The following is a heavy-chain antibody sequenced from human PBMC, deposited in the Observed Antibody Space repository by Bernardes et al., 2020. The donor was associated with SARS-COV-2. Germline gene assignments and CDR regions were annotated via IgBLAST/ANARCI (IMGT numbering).Heavy chain of an antibody. D-gene: IGHD3-3*01. CDR2: ISSSGSTI. CDR3: ARDNPYDFWSGDNWFDP. Sequence: SLRLSCAASGFTFSDYYMSWIRQAPGKGLEWVSYISSSGSTIYYADSVKGRFTISRDNAKNSLYLQMNSLRAEDTAVYYCARDNPYDFWSGDNWFDPWGQGTLVTVSS. CDR1: GFTFSDYY. V-gene: IGHV3-11*01. J-gene: IGHJ5*02.